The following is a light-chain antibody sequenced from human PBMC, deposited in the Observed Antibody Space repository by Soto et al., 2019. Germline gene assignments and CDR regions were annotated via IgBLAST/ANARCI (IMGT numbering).Light chain of an antibody. J-gene: IGLJ2*01. V-gene: IGLV2-8*01. CDR2: EVN. Sequence: QSALTQPPSASGSPGQSVTISCTGTGSDVGAYNFVSWYQQYPGKAPKLMIFEVNKRPSGVPDRFSGFKSGNTAFLSVSGLRADDEADYYCSSFAGSAKLLFGGGTKVTVL. CDR3: SSFAGSAKLL. CDR1: GSDVGAYNF.